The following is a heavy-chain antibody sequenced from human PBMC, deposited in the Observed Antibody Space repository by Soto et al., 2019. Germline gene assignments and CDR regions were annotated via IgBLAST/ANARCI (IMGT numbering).Heavy chain of an antibody. J-gene: IGHJ4*02. D-gene: IGHD6-19*01. CDR2: ISGSGGST. V-gene: IGHV3-23*01. CDR1: GFTFSSYT. Sequence: EVQLLESGGGLVQPGGSLRLSCAASGFTFSSYTMSWVRQAPGKGLEWVSVISGSGGSTYYADSVKGRFTISRDNSKNTLYLQMNSLRAEDTAVYYCARRTSGWYLDYWGQGTLVTVSS. CDR3: ARRTSGWYLDY.